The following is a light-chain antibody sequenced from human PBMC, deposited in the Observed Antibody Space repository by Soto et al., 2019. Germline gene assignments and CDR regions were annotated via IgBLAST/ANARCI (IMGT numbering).Light chain of an antibody. V-gene: IGLV7-46*01. CDR1: TGAVTSDHY. J-gene: IGLJ3*02. Sequence: QAVVTQEPSLTVSPGGTVTLTCGSSTGAVTSDHYPYWFQQKPGQAPKTLIYDTSNKHSWTPARFSGSLLGGKAALTLSGAQPEDEAEYFCLVSYSGTLWVFGGGTQLTVL. CDR2: DTS. CDR3: LVSYSGTLWV.